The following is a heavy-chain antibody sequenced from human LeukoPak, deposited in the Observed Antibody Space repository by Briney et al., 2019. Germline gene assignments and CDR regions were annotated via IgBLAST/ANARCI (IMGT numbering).Heavy chain of an antibody. D-gene: IGHD2-2*02. J-gene: IGHJ6*03. CDR1: GYTFTGYY. Sequence: GASVKVSCKASGYTFTGYYMHWVRQAPGQGLEWMGWINPNSGGTNYAQKFQGRVTMTRDTSISTAYMELSRLRSDDTAVYYCARVVPAAIRVYYYYYMDVWGKGTTVTVSS. V-gene: IGHV1-2*02. CDR3: ARVVPAAIRVYYYYYMDV. CDR2: INPNSGGT.